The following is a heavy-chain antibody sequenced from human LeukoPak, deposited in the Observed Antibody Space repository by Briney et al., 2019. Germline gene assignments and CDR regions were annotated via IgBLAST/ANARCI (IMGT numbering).Heavy chain of an antibody. CDR1: GFTFSDYY. Sequence: SGGSLRLSCAASGFTFSDYYMSWIRQAPGRGLEWVSYISSSGSTIYYADSVKGRFTISRDNAKNSLYLQMNSLRAEDTAVYYCARDQDSSSWDDAFDIWGQGTTVTVSS. J-gene: IGHJ3*02. CDR2: ISSSGSTI. V-gene: IGHV3-11*01. D-gene: IGHD6-13*01. CDR3: ARDQDSSSWDDAFDI.